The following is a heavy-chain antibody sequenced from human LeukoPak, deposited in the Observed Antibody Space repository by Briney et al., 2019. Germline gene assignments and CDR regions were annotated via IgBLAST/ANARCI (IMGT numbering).Heavy chain of an antibody. Sequence: GGSLRLSCATSGFTFDDYGMNWVRQVPGKGLEWVSHINRNRRNVDYADSVKGRFTISRDKAKNSLHLQMNSLRAEDTAVYYCARVRKQYYYDNSHYRDASDVSGQGTMVIVSS. CDR2: INRNRRNV. CDR1: GFTFDDYG. CDR3: ARVRKQYYYDNSHYRDASDV. V-gene: IGHV3-20*04. D-gene: IGHD3-22*01. J-gene: IGHJ3*01.